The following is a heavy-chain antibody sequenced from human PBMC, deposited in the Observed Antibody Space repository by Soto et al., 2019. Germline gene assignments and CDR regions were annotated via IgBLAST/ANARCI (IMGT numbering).Heavy chain of an antibody. J-gene: IGHJ3*02. Sequence: QGQLVQSGAEVKKPGASVRISCQASHYTFTSYGISWMRQAPGQGLEWLGWISAYNGDTKYAENLEGRVTMTADTSTSTAYMDLRSLRSDDTAVYFCARDEAIEVAFHDALDIWGQGTMVTVSS. D-gene: IGHD6-19*01. V-gene: IGHV1-18*01. CDR1: HYTFTSYG. CDR2: ISAYNGDT. CDR3: ARDEAIEVAFHDALDI.